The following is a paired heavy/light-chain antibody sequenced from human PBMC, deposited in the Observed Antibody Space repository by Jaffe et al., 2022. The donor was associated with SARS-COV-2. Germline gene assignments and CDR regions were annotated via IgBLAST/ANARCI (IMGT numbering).Heavy chain of an antibody. Sequence: EVLLLESGGGLVQPGGSLRLSCAASGFTFSHYSMSWARQAPGKGLEWVSTLSGSGSNPYYADAVKGRFTISRDNSENTLYLQMNSLRAEDTAIYYCARTQFPIALAVYWGQGTLVTVSS. CDR1: GFTFSHYS. J-gene: IGHJ4*02. D-gene: IGHD6-19*01. CDR2: LSGSGSNP. V-gene: IGHV3-23*01. CDR3: ARTQFPIALAVY.
Light chain of an antibody. Sequence: QTVVTQEPSFSVSPGGTVTFTCGLSSGSVSTTYYTCWLQQTPGQAPRTLIYNTNTRSSGVPDRFSGSILGNKAALTITGAQADDESDYYCVLYMGSGSWVFGGGTKLTVL. J-gene: IGLJ3*02. CDR3: VLYMGSGSWV. CDR2: NTN. V-gene: IGLV8-61*01. CDR1: SGSVSTTYY.